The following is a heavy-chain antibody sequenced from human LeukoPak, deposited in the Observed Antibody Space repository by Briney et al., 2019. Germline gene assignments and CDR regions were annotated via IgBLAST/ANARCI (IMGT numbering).Heavy chain of an antibody. CDR1: GFTFSQYS. J-gene: IGHJ4*02. D-gene: IGHD1-26*01. V-gene: IGHV3-48*04. CDR2: ISGRTSTI. CDR3: ARLVGASTLIDY. Sequence: PGGSLRLSCVASGFTFSQYSMNWVRQAPGKGLEWLAYISGRTSTIHCADSVRGRFTISRDNAKKSLYLEMNSLRGEDTGVYYCARLVGASTLIDYWGQETLVTVSS.